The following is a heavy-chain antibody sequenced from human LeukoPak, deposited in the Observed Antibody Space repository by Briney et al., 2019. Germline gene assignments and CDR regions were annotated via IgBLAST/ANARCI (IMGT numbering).Heavy chain of an antibody. CDR1: GFTFSSYS. CDR2: IKQDGSEK. J-gene: IGHJ4*02. CDR3: AARSSGNPYF. Sequence: GGSLRLSCAASGFTFSSYSMNWVRQAPGKGLQWVAKIKQDGSEKYYVDSVKGRFTISRDNAENSLYLQMNSLRVEDTAVYYCAARSSGNPYFWGQGTLVTVSS. V-gene: IGHV3-7*03. D-gene: IGHD1-26*01.